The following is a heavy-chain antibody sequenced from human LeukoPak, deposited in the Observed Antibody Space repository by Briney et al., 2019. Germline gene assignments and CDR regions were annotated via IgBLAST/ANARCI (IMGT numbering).Heavy chain of an antibody. D-gene: IGHD3-10*01. CDR3: ARGNKNVLLAVCDL. J-gene: IGHJ2*01. V-gene: IGHV4-34*01. CDR2: IIHSGST. CDR1: GGSFSGYY. Sequence: PSETLSLTCAVYGGSFSGYYWSWIRQPPGKGLEWIGEIIHSGSTNYNPSLKSRVTISVDTSKSQFSLKLSSVTAADTAVYHCARGNKNVLLAVCDLWGRGTLVTPSS.